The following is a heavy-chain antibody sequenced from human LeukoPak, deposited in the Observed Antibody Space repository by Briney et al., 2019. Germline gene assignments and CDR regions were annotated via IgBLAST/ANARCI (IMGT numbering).Heavy chain of an antibody. V-gene: IGHV1-18*01. CDR2: ISGYNGKT. Sequence: ASVKVSCKASGYTFTSYGISWVRQAPGQGLEWMGWISGYNGKTKYAQKFQGRVTMTTDTSTSTAYMDLRSLRSDDTAVYYCARDRSSSWYGGYQDYWGQGTLVTVSS. J-gene: IGHJ4*02. D-gene: IGHD6-13*01. CDR1: GYTFTSYG. CDR3: ARDRSSSWYGGYQDY.